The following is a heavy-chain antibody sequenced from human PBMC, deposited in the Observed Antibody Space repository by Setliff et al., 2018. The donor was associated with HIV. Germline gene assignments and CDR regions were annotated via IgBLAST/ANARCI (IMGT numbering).Heavy chain of an antibody. CDR3: ARETYFFDVTTFYSYALGV. CDR2: VIPVRDMA. Sequence: ASVKVSCKASGGTLRSYGMTWVRQAPGQGLEWMGTVIPVRDMANYAEKFQGRVTITADRSTSTSYMELRGLRSKDTAVYFCARETYFFDVTTFYSYALGVWGQGTTVTVSS. J-gene: IGHJ6*02. V-gene: IGHV1-69*04. D-gene: IGHD4-17*01. CDR1: GGTLRSYG.